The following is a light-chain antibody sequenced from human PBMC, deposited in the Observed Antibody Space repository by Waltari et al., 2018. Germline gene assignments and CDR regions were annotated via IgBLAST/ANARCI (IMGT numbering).Light chain of an antibody. V-gene: IGKV3-20*01. J-gene: IGKJ1*01. CDR2: DAS. Sequence: DIVLTHSPGTLSLSPGVRATLSGRASQSVSKYLAWYQQKPGQAPRLLIYDASTRATGIPDRFSASGWGTDFSLSISRLEPEDFAMYYCQMYVRLPVTFGQGTKVEMK. CDR1: QSVSKY. CDR3: QMYVRLPVT.